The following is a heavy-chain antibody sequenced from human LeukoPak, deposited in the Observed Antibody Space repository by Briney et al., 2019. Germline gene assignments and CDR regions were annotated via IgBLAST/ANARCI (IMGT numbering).Heavy chain of an antibody. CDR2: TYYRSKWDN. CDR1: GDSVSSNSAA. J-gene: IGHJ3*02. D-gene: IGHD1-7*01. CDR3: AREVGFTGSTDAFDI. V-gene: IGHV6-1*01. Sequence: SQTLSLTCAISGDSVSSNSAAWNWIRQSPSRGLEWLGRTYYRSKWDNDYALSVKSRITINPDTSKNQFPLQLNSVTPDDTAVYYCAREVGFTGSTDAFDIWGQGTMVTVSS.